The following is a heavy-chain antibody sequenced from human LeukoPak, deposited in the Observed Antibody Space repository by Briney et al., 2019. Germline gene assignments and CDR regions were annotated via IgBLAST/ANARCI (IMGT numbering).Heavy chain of an antibody. J-gene: IGHJ5*02. CDR2: IYPGDSDT. D-gene: IGHD5-18*01. CDR1: GYSFTSYW. V-gene: IGHV5-51*01. CDR3: ARQDTYGYRNWFDP. Sequence: GESLKISCKGPGYSFTSYWIGWVRQMPGKGLERMGIIYPGDSDTRYSPSFQGQVTISADRSISTAYLEWSSLKASDNAMYYCARQDTYGYRNWFDPWGQGTLVTVSS.